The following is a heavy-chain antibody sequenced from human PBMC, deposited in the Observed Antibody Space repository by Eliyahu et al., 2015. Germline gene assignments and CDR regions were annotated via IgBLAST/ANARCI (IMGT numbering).Heavy chain of an antibody. CDR3: IKDGGRTSPYGLDV. D-gene: IGHD2-15*01. Sequence: EVLLVESGGAVVQPGGSLRLSCATSGFIFSNYDMXWVRQAPGKGLEWGSVVGFSGETYYADSVKGRFSISRENAKNSVYLQMNNLRDGDTAIYYCIKDGGRTSPYGLDVWGKGTTVTVSS. J-gene: IGHJ6*04. CDR2: VGFSGET. V-gene: IGHV3-13*01. CDR1: GFIFSNYD.